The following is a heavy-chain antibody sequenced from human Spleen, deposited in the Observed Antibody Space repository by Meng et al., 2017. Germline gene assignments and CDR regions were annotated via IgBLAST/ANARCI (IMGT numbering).Heavy chain of an antibody. V-gene: IGHV1-18*01. Sequence: ASVRVSCKASGYTFTSYDINWVRQATGQGLEWMGWISAYNGNTNYAQKLQGRVTMTTDTSTSTAYMELRSLRSDDTAVYYCASGGEGRWELSLYWGQGTLVTVSS. CDR3: ASGGEGRWELSLY. D-gene: IGHD1-26*01. CDR1: GYTFTSYD. J-gene: IGHJ4*02. CDR2: ISAYNGNT.